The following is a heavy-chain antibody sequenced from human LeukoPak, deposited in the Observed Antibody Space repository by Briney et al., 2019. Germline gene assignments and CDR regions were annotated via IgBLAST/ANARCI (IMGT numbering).Heavy chain of an antibody. CDR1: GFTFDDYA. J-gene: IGHJ3*02. Sequence: PGRSLRLSCAASGFTFDDYAMHWVRQAPGKGLEWVSGISWNSGSIGYADSVKGRFTISRDNAKNSLYLQMNSLRAEDMALYYCAKDQYSGYDGRFHGAFDIWGQGTMVTVSS. V-gene: IGHV3-9*03. CDR3: AKDQYSGYDGRFHGAFDI. D-gene: IGHD5-12*01. CDR2: ISWNSGSI.